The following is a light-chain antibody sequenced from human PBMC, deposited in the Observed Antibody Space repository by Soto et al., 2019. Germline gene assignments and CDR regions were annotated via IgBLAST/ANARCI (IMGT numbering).Light chain of an antibody. V-gene: IGLV1-40*01. CDR3: QSFDSMLFEEV. CDR2: GNN. CDR1: SSNLGANYD. J-gene: IGLJ1*01. Sequence: QSVLTQPPSVSGAPGQRVTISCTGSSSNLGANYDVHWYQQQLPGTAPKLLIYGNNNRPSGVPDRFSGYKSGSSASLAITGLQAEDEADYYCQSFDSMLFEEVFGTGTKVTVL.